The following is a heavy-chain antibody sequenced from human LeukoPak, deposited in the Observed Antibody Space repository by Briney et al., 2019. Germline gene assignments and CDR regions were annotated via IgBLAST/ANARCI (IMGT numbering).Heavy chain of an antibody. V-gene: IGHV3-23*01. CDR3: AKDDCSSTSCPSDY. J-gene: IGHJ4*02. Sequence: PGGSLRLSCAASGFTFSSYAMSWVRQAPGKGLEWVSAISGSGGSTYYADSVKSRFTISRDNSKNTLYLQMNSLRAEDTAVYYCAKDDCSSTSCPSDYWGQGILVTVSS. D-gene: IGHD2-2*01. CDR1: GFTFSSYA. CDR2: ISGSGGST.